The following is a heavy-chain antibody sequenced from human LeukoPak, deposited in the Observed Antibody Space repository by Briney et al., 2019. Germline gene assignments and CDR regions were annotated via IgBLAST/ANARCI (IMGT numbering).Heavy chain of an antibody. D-gene: IGHD3-10*01. CDR2: ISSDGTTT. Sequence: GGSLRLSCAASGFTFSAYWMHWVRQIPGKGLVWVSHISSDGTTTTYADSVKGRFTISRDNARNTLFLQMNSLRPEDTAVYYCTRGLGNYYDVGWYFDLWGRGTLVTVSS. CDR1: GFTFSAYW. V-gene: IGHV3-74*01. CDR3: TRGLGNYYDVGWYFDL. J-gene: IGHJ2*01.